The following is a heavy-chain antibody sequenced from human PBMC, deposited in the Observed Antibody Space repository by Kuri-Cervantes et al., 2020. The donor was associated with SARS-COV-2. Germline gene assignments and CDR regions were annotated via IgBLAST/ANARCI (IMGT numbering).Heavy chain of an antibody. CDR3: ARDLYSGSYHYFDY. CDR2: ISWDGGST. CDR1: GFTFDDYA. Sequence: GESLKISCAASGFTFDDYAMHWVRQAPGKGLEWVSLISWDGGSTYYADSVKGRFTISRDNSKNSLYLQMNSLRAEDTAVYYCARDLYSGSYHYFDYWGQGTLVTVSS. D-gene: IGHD1-26*01. V-gene: IGHV3-43D*03. J-gene: IGHJ4*02.